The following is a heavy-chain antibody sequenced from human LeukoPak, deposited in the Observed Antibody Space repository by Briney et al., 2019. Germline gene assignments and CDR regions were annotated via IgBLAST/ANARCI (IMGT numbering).Heavy chain of an antibody. Sequence: ASVKVSCKASGYTFTGYYMHWVRQAPGQGLEWMGWINPNSGGTTYAQKFQGRVTMTRDTSISTAYMELSRLRSDDTAVYYCAISIGYSYGYYYYYYMDVWGKGTTVTVSS. CDR1: GYTFTGYY. V-gene: IGHV1-2*02. J-gene: IGHJ6*03. CDR2: INPNSGGT. D-gene: IGHD5-18*01. CDR3: AISIGYSYGYYYYYYMDV.